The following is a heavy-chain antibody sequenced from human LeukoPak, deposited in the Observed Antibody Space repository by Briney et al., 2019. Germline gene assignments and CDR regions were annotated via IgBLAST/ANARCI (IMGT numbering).Heavy chain of an antibody. CDR2: MNPNSGNT. V-gene: IGHV1-8*03. CDR1: GYTFTSYD. D-gene: IGHD3-16*01. J-gene: IGHJ5*02. Sequence: ASVKVSCKASGYTFTSYDINWVRQATGQGLEWMGWMNPNSGNTGYAQKFQGRVAITRNTYISTAYMELSSLRSEDTAVYYCARVLGEWLENWFDPWGQGTLVTVSS. CDR3: ARVLGEWLENWFDP.